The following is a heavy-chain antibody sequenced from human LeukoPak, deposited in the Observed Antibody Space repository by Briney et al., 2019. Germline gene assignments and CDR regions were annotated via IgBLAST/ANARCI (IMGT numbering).Heavy chain of an antibody. CDR2: INTDGSST. V-gene: IGHV3-74*01. CDR1: GFTFSSYR. CDR3: AKDKAAAGTSPFGY. D-gene: IGHD6-13*01. J-gene: IGHJ4*02. Sequence: GGSLRLSCAASGFTFSSYRMHWVRQAPGKGLVWISRINTDGSSTSYADSVKGRFTISRDNAKNSLYLQMNSLRAEDTALYYCAKDKAAAGTSPFGYWGQGTLVTVSS.